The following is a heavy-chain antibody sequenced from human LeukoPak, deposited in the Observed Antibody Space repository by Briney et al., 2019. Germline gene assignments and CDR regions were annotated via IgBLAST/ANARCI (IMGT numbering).Heavy chain of an antibody. D-gene: IGHD3-3*01. CDR2: ISTSSIYI. Sequence: GGSLRLSCAASGFTFSSYSMNWVRQAPGKGLEWVSSISTSSIYIYYADSMKGRFTISRDNAKKSLYLQMNSLRAEDTAVYYCVRDFRFLEDYWGQGTLVTVSS. CDR1: GFTFSSYS. V-gene: IGHV3-21*01. J-gene: IGHJ4*02. CDR3: VRDFRFLEDY.